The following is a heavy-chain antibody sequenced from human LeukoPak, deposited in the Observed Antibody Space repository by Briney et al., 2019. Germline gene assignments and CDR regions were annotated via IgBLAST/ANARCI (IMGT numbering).Heavy chain of an antibody. CDR2: INPNSGGT. CDR3: ARGGQWPDYYYYMDV. D-gene: IGHD6-19*01. CDR1: GYTFTGYY. J-gene: IGHJ6*03. V-gene: IGHV1-2*02. Sequence: ASVKVSCKASGYTFTGYYMHWVRQAPGQGLEWMGWINPNSGGTNYAQKFQGRVTMTRDTSISTAYMELSRLRSDDTAVYYCARGGQWPDYYYYMDVWGKGTTVTVSS.